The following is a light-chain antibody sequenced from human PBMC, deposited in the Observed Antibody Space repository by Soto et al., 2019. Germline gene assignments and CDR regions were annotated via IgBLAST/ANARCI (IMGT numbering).Light chain of an antibody. CDR3: QQYATSPTWT. CDR1: HFISTNY. J-gene: IGKJ1*01. CDR2: GTS. Sequence: EFVLTQSPVTLSLSPGERATLSCRASHFISTNYLAWYQQRSGQAPRLLIYGTSTMATGIPDRFSGSGSGTDFTLTISRLEPEDFSVSFCQQYATSPTWTFCHGTKVES. V-gene: IGKV3-20*01.